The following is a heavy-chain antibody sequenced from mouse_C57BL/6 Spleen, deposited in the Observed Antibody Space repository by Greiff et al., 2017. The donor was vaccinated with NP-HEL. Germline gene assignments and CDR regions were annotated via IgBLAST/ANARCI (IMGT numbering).Heavy chain of an antibody. Sequence: VKLMESGPGLVAPSQSLSITCTVSGFSLTSYGVHWVRQPPGKGLEWLVVIWSDGSTTYNSALKSRLSISKDNSKSQVLLKMNSLRTDDTAIYYYARGTTLGAMDYWGQGTSVTVSS. CDR3: ARGTTLGAMDY. CDR2: IWSDGST. V-gene: IGHV2-6*03. D-gene: IGHD1-1*01. J-gene: IGHJ4*01. CDR1: GFSLTSYG.